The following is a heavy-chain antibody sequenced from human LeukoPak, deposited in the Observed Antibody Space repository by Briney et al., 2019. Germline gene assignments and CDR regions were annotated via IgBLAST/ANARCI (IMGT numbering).Heavy chain of an antibody. V-gene: IGHV4-4*07. CDR2: IYTSGST. J-gene: IGHJ6*03. CDR3: ARDLAGMNYYYYMDV. D-gene: IGHD6-19*01. Sequence: PSETLSLTCTVSGGSISSYYWSWIRQPAGKGLEWIGCIYTSGSTNYNPSLKSRVTMSVDTSKNQFSLKLSSVTAADTAVYYCARDLAGMNYYYYMDVWGKGTTVTISS. CDR1: GGSISSYY.